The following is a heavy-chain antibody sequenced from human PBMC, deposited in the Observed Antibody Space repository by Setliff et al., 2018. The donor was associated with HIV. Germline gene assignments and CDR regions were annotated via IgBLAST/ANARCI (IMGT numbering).Heavy chain of an antibody. CDR3: ERQITMVRGVYQPYYYYYMDV. CDR2: IYYSGST. J-gene: IGHJ6*03. CDR1: GGSISSYY. D-gene: IGHD3-10*01. V-gene: IGHV4-59*08. Sequence: SETLSLTCTVSGGSISSYYWSWIRQPPGKGLEWMGYIYYSGSTNYNASLQSRVTISVDRSKNQFSLKLSSVTAADQAVYYCERQITMVRGVYQPYYYYYMDVWGKGTTVTVSS.